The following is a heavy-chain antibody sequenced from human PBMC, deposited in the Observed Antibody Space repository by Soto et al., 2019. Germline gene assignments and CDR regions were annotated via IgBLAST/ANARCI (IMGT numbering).Heavy chain of an antibody. CDR3: AKDLPDPGYY. J-gene: IGHJ4*02. CDR2: ISSRGGST. CDR1: GFTFSSYA. Sequence: EVQLLESGGGLVQPGGSLRLSCAASGFTFSSYAMSWVRQAPGKGLEWVSVISSRGGSTYYADSVKGRFTISRDNSKNTLYLQMNSLGAEDTAVYYCAKDLPDPGYYWGQGTLVTVSS. V-gene: IGHV3-23*01.